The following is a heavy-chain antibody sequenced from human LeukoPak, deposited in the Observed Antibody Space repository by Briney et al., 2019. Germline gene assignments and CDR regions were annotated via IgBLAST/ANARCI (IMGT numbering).Heavy chain of an antibody. D-gene: IGHD2-2*01. Sequence: GGSLRLSCAASGFTFSSYEMNWVRQAPGKGLEWVSYISSSGSTIYYADSVKGRFTISRDNAKNSLYLEMNSLRAEDTAVYYCARGVVPAANVDFGFDYWGQGTLVTVSS. CDR1: GFTFSSYE. CDR2: ISSSGSTI. CDR3: ARGVVPAANVDFGFDY. J-gene: IGHJ4*02. V-gene: IGHV3-48*03.